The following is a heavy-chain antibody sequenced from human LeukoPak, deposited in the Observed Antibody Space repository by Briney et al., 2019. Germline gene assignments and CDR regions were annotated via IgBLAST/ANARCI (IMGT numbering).Heavy chain of an antibody. CDR1: GGSISSYY. V-gene: IGHV4-59*12. J-gene: IGHJ3*02. Sequence: SETLSLTCTVSGGSISSYYWSWIRQPPGKGLEWIGYIYYSGSTNYNPSLKSRVTISVDTSKNQFSLKLSSVTAADTAVYYCAREGYYYDSSGYYGGAFDIWGQGTMVTVSS. CDR3: AREGYYYDSSGYYGGAFDI. D-gene: IGHD3-22*01. CDR2: IYYSGST.